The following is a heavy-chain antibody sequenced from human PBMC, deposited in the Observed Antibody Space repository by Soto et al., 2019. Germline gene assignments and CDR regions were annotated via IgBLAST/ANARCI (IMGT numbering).Heavy chain of an antibody. V-gene: IGHV4-39*01. CDR2: IYYSGST. D-gene: IGHD3-22*01. J-gene: IGHJ3*02. CDR3: ARVGISGFLPYFAFDI. CDR1: GGSISSSSYY. Sequence: SETLSLTCTVSGGSISSSSYYWGWIRQPPGKGLEWIGSIYYSGSTYYNPSLKSRVTISVDTSKNQFSLKLSSVTAADTAVYYCARVGISGFLPYFAFDIWGQGTMVTVSS.